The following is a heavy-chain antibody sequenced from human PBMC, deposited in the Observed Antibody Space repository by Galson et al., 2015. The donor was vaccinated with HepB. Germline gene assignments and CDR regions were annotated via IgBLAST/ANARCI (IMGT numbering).Heavy chain of an antibody. CDR3: VRGRPDISGYHLDY. D-gene: IGHD3-22*01. CDR2: INSDGSTT. V-gene: IGHV3-74*01. CDR1: AFTFSSYW. Sequence: SLRLSCAASAFTFSSYWMHWVRQAPGKGLVWASRINSDGSTTNYADSVKGRFTISRDNAKNMVFLQMNSLREEDTAVYHCVRGRPDISGYHLDYWGQGTLVTVSS. J-gene: IGHJ4*02.